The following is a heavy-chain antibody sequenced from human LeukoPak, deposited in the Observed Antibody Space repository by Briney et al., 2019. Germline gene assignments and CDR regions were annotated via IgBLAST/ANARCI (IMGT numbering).Heavy chain of an antibody. CDR1: GASISGTASC. CDR3: AKSGGYGLFDY. Sequence: PSETLSLTCTVSGASISGTASCWGWVRPPPRKGLEWNGNIYYRGSNNHNASLQGQVTISIDTPKNQFSLRLSSVTAAYTAMYFCAKSGGYGLFDYWGQGTLVTVSS. J-gene: IGHJ4*02. D-gene: IGHD1-26*01. V-gene: IGHV4-39*01. CDR2: IYYRGSN.